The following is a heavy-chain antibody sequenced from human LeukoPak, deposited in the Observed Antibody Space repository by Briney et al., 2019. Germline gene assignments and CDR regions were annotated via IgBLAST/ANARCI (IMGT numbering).Heavy chain of an antibody. Sequence: SETLSLTCTVSGGSIGSSSYYWDWIRQSPGKGLEWVGSIYYSGSTYYNPSLKSRVTISVDTSKNQFSLMLSSVTAADTAVYYCARRRIAAAGTDYWGQGALVTVSS. CDR2: IYYSGST. V-gene: IGHV4-39*01. CDR1: GGSIGSSSYY. J-gene: IGHJ4*02. D-gene: IGHD6-13*01. CDR3: ARRRIAAAGTDY.